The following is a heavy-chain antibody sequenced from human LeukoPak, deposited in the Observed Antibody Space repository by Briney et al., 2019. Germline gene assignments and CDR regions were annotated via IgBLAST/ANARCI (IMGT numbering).Heavy chain of an antibody. CDR1: GFTFDDYG. V-gene: IGHV3-20*01. CDR3: ARRSSLRCSSTSCQYYYYGMDV. J-gene: IGHJ6*02. CDR2: INWNGGST. D-gene: IGHD2-2*01. Sequence: PGGSLRLSCAASGFTFDDYGMSWVRQAPGKGLEWVSGINWNGGSTGYADSVKGRFTISRDNAKNSLYLQMNSLRAEDTALYHCARRSSLRCSSTSCQYYYYGMDVWGQGTTVTVSS.